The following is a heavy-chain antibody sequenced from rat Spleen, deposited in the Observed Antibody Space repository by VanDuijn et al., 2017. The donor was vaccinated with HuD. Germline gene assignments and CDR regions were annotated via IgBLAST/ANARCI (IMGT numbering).Heavy chain of an antibody. D-gene: IGHD1-6*01. J-gene: IGHJ3*01. V-gene: IGHV5-25*01. CDR2: ISTGGGNT. CDR1: GFTFSNYY. Sequence: EVQLVESGGGLVQPGRSMKLSCAASGFTFSNYYMAWVRQAPTKGLEWVASISTGGGNTYYRDSVKGRFTISRDNAKSTLYLQMDSLRSEDTATYYCARLAPMYTTDPNWFAYWGQGTLVTVSS. CDR3: ARLAPMYTTDPNWFAY.